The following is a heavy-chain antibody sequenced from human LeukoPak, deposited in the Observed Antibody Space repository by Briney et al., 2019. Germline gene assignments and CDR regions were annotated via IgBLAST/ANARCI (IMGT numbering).Heavy chain of an antibody. CDR3: ARVAAADEGYYYYYYMDV. CDR2: IYHSGTS. D-gene: IGHD6-13*01. J-gene: IGHJ6*03. Sequence: PSETLSLTCTVSSASISTYYWSWIRQPPGKGLEWIGYIYHSGTSNYNPSLKSRVTMSVDTSKSQFSLSLSSVTTADTAVYYCARVAAADEGYYYYYYMDVWGKGTTVTVSS. V-gene: IGHV4-59*01. CDR1: SASISTYY.